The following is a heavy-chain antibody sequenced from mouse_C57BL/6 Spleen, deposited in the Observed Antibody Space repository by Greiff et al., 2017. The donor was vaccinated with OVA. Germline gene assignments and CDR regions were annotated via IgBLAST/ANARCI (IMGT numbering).Heavy chain of an antibody. Sequence: EVQRVESGGGLVQPKGSLKLSCAASGFSFNTYAMNWVRQAPGKGLEWVARIRSKSNNYATYYADSVKDRFTISRDDSESMLYLQMNNLKTEDTAMYYCVRHRYDYDGLAMDYWGQGTSVTVSS. J-gene: IGHJ4*01. D-gene: IGHD2-4*01. CDR1: GFSFNTYA. V-gene: IGHV10-1*01. CDR3: VRHRYDYDGLAMDY. CDR2: IRSKSNNYAT.